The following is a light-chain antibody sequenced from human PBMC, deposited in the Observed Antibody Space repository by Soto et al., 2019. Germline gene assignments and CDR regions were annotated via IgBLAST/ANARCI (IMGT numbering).Light chain of an antibody. V-gene: IGKV3-15*01. CDR3: QQSYSTPRT. Sequence: EIVMTQSPGTLSVSPGERATLSCRVTQSVGSNLAWYQQKPGQAPRLLIYGASTRATGIPARFSGSGSGTDFTLTISSLQPEDFATYYCQQSYSTPRTFGQGTKVDIK. CDR2: GAS. CDR1: QSVGSN. J-gene: IGKJ1*01.